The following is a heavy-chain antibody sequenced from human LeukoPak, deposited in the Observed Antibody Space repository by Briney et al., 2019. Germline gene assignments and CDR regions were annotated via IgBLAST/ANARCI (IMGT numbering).Heavy chain of an antibody. CDR2: IYYSGST. V-gene: IGHV4-39*01. J-gene: IGHJ2*01. D-gene: IGHD3-22*01. CDR3: ARHLQVVNSNWYFDL. CDR1: GGSISRSSYY. Sequence: SETLSLTCTVSGGSISRSSYYWGWIRRPPGKGLEWIGRIYYSGSTYYNPSLKSRVTISVDTPKNQFSLKLSSVTAADTAVYYCARHLQVVNSNWYFDLWGRGTLVTVSS.